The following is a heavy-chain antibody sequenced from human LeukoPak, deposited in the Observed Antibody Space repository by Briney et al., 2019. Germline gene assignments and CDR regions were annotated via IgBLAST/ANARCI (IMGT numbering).Heavy chain of an antibody. CDR3: ARGVVVPAAIFPYYFDF. Sequence: GGSLRLSCAASGFTVSSNYMSWVRQAPGKGLEWVSVIYSGGSTYYADSVKGRFTISRDNSKDTLYLQMNSLRPEDTAVYYCARGVVVPAAIFPYYFDFWGRGTLVTVSS. CDR1: GFTVSSNY. D-gene: IGHD2-2*01. J-gene: IGHJ4*02. V-gene: IGHV3-66*02. CDR2: IYSGGST.